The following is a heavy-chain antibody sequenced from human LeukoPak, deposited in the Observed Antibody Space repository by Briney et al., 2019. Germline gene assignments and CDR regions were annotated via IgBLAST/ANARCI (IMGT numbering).Heavy chain of an antibody. CDR2: IYYSGST. Sequence: SETLSLTCTVSGGSITSYYWSWIRQPPGKGLEWIGYIYYSGSTNYNPSLKSRVTISVDTSKNQFSLKLSSVTAADTAVYYCAKGGVNYKIAGPWGQGALVTVSS. CDR1: GGSITSYY. D-gene: IGHD3-10*01. V-gene: IGHV4-59*01. J-gene: IGHJ5*02. CDR3: AKGGVNYKIAGP.